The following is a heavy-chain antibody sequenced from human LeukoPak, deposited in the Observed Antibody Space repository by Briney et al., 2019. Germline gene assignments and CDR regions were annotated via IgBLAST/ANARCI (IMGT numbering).Heavy chain of an antibody. CDR2: IYYSGST. Sequence: SETLSLTCTVSGGSITSYYWSWIRQPPGKGLEWIGYIYYSGSTNYNPSLKSRVTISVDTSKNQFSLKLSSVTAADTAVYYCAKGGVNYKIAGPWGQGALVTVSS. CDR1: GGSITSYY. D-gene: IGHD3-10*01. V-gene: IGHV4-59*01. J-gene: IGHJ5*02. CDR3: AKGGVNYKIAGP.